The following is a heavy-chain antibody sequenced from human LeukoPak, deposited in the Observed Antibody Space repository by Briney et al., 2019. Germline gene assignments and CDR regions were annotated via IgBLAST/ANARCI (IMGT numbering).Heavy chain of an antibody. CDR3: ARGTWPFDY. CDR2: IYYSGST. V-gene: IGHV4-39*07. CDR1: GGSISSSSYY. J-gene: IGHJ4*02. D-gene: IGHD5-12*01. Sequence: AETLSLTCTVSGGSISSSSYYWGWIRQPPGKGLEWIGSIYYSGSTYYNPSLKSRVTISVDTSKNQFSLKLSSVTAADTAVYYCARGTWPFDYWGQGTLVTVSS.